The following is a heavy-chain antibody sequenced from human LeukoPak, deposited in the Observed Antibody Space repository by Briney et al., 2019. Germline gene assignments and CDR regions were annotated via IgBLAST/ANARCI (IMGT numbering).Heavy chain of an antibody. CDR3: ARDGGYCSSTSCYTELDY. CDR1: GFTFSSYS. D-gene: IGHD2-2*02. J-gene: IGHJ4*02. Sequence: GGSLRLSCAASGFTFSSYSMNWVRQAPGKGLEWVSSSSSSSSYIYYADSVKCRFTISRDNAKNSLYLQMNSLRAEDTAVYYCARDGGYCSSTSCYTELDYWGQGTLVTVSS. CDR2: SSSSSSYI. V-gene: IGHV3-21*01.